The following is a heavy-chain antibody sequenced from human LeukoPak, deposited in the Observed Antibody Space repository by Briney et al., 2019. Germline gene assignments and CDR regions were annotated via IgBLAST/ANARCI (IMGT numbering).Heavy chain of an antibody. CDR2: IKQDGTET. CDR3: ARGPPYGVRTDYFDC. CDR1: EFNFNGYA. D-gene: IGHD4/OR15-4a*01. J-gene: IGHJ4*02. V-gene: IGHV3-7*01. Sequence: GGSLRLSCAASEFNFNGYAMHWVRQAPGKGLEWVASIKQDGTETYNVDPVKGRFTISRDNAKNSVSLQMNSLRAEDTAVYYCARGPPYGVRTDYFDCWGQGTLVTVSS.